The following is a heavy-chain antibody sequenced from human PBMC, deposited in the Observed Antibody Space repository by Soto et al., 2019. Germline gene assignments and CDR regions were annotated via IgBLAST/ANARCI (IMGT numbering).Heavy chain of an antibody. J-gene: IGHJ5*02. D-gene: IGHD6-13*01. CDR1: GGSLSSSSYY. Sequence: SETLSLTCTVSGGSLSSSSYYWGWIRQPPGKGLEWIGSIYYSGSTYYNPSLKSRVTISVDTSKNQFSLKLSSVTAADTAVYYCARHQSHSSSYVDPWGQGTLVTVSS. CDR3: ARHQSHSSSYVDP. V-gene: IGHV4-39*01. CDR2: IYYSGST.